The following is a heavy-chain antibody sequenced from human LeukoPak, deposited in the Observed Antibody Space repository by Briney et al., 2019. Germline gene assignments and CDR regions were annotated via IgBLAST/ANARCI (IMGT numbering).Heavy chain of an antibody. CDR3: AKERGHSKPFDH. CDR1: GFIFSHYG. J-gene: IGHJ4*02. D-gene: IGHD4-23*01. Sequence: GGSLRLSCEVSGFIFSHYGMNWVRQAPGKGLEWVSAISDSGDATYYADSVKGRFTISRDNSKSTLYLQMNNLRAEDTALYYCAKERGHSKPFDHWGQGTLVTVSS. V-gene: IGHV3-23*01. CDR2: ISDSGDAT.